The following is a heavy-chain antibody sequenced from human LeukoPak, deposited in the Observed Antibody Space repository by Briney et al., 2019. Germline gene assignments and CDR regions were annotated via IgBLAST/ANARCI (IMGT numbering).Heavy chain of an antibody. CDR1: RYTFTSFG. CDR3: AMYYYDSSGAIVSNAWEAFDI. D-gene: IGHD3-22*01. J-gene: IGHJ3*02. CDR2: FSAFIVNI. V-gene: IGHV1-18*01. Sequence: APVKACCTPSRYTFTSFGISWVRQAPGQGLEWRGWFSAFIVNIIYAQKLQRRVTMTTDTSTSTAYMEMRRLRSDDTAVYYCAMYYYDSSGAIVSNAWEAFDIWGQGTMVTVSS.